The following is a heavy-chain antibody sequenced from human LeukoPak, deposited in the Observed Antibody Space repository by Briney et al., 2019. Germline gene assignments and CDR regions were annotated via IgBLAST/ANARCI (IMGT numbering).Heavy chain of an antibody. Sequence: GGSLRLSCVASRFTFSRSAMSWVRQAPGKGLKWVSSISGTADTTYYADSVKGRFTISRDNSKNTLYLQMNSLRADDTAVYYCVKDKSPTVTLGFDYWGQGTLVTVSS. J-gene: IGHJ4*02. D-gene: IGHD4-17*01. CDR2: ISGTADTT. CDR3: VKDKSPTVTLGFDY. V-gene: IGHV3-23*01. CDR1: RFTFSRSA.